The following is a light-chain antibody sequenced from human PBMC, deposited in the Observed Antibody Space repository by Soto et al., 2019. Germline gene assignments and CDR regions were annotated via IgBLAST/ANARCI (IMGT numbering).Light chain of an antibody. Sequence: QSALTQPASVSGSPGQSITISCSGTSSDVGGYKYVSWYQHHPGKAPKLLIYDVSNRPSGISVRFSGSKSGNAASLTISGLQADDEADYYCSSLSDSRNLLFGTGTKVTVL. CDR1: SSDVGGYKY. J-gene: IGLJ1*01. V-gene: IGLV2-14*01. CDR3: SSLSDSRNLL. CDR2: DVS.